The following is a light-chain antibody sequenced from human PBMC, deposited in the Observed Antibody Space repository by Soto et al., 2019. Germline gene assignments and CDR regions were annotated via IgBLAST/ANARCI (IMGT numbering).Light chain of an antibody. V-gene: IGLV2-8*01. Sequence: VLTQPPSASGSPGQSVTVSCAGTINDVGGYNYVSWYQQHPGKVPQLMIYQVTKRPSGVPDRFSASKSDTTASLTISGLQAEDEGDYYCMSYAGGNRFVFGTGTKVTVL. CDR2: QVT. CDR1: INDVGGYNY. J-gene: IGLJ1*01. CDR3: MSYAGGNRFV.